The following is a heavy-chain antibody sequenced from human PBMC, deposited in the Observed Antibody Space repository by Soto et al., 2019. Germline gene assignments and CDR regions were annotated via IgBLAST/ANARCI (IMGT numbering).Heavy chain of an antibody. CDR3: ASTAGRLLWFGEARYYFDY. CDR2: INHSGST. J-gene: IGHJ4*02. D-gene: IGHD3-10*01. Sequence: QVHLQQWGAGLLKPSETLSLTCAVYGGSFSGYYWSWIRQPPGKGLVWIGEINHSGSTNYNPSLKSRVSISVDKSKHQFSLRLSSVTAADTAVYYCASTAGRLLWFGEARYYFDYWGQGTLVTV. V-gene: IGHV4-34*01. CDR1: GGSFSGYY.